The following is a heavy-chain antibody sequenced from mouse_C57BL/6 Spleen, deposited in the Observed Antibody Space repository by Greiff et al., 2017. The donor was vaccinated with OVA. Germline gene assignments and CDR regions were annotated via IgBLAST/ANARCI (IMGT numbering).Heavy chain of an antibody. CDR2: IHPNSGST. V-gene: IGHV1-64*01. CDR3: ARHGSSLFAY. Sequence: QVQLQQPGAELVKPGASVKLSCKASGYTFTSYWMHWVKQRPGQGLAWIGMIHPNSGSTNYNEKFKSKATLTVDKSSSTAYMQLSSLTSEDSAVYYCARHGSSLFAYWGQGTLVTVSA. CDR1: GYTFTSYW. J-gene: IGHJ3*01. D-gene: IGHD1-1*01.